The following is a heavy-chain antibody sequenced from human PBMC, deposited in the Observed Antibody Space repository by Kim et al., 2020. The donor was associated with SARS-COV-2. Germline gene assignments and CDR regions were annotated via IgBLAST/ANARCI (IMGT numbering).Heavy chain of an antibody. CDR1: GFTFNKYA. D-gene: IGHD3-9*01. J-gene: IGHJ6*02. CDR3: AKEREYDIIFIRLDV. Sequence: GGSLRLSCAASGFTFNKYAMSWVRQAPGKGLEWVSGISGGGDNTDYADSVKGRFTISRDNSKNTLSLQMDSLRAEDTAVYYCAKEREYDIIFIRLDVWGQGTTVTVSS. V-gene: IGHV3-23*01. CDR2: ISGGGDNT.